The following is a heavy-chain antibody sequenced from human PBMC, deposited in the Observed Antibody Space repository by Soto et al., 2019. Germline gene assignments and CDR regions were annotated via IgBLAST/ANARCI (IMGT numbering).Heavy chain of an antibody. D-gene: IGHD1-20*01. CDR1: GDSIISYY. Sequence: LEILSITCTVSGDSIISYYWSWIRQPPGKGLEWIGYIYYSGITNYNPSLKSRVTISVDTSKNQFSLKLSSVTAADTAVYYCARYKSNYYYGMDVCGQGTTVTVSS. CDR2: IYYSGIT. V-gene: IGHV4-59*01. J-gene: IGHJ6*02. CDR3: ARYKSNYYYGMDV.